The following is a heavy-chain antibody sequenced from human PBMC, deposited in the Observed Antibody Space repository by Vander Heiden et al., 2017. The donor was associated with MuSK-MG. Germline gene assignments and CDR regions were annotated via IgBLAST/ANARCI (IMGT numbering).Heavy chain of an antibody. V-gene: IGHV1-18*01. D-gene: IGHD3-22*01. CDR1: GSPFARYG. CDR2: ISAYNGNT. CDR3: AREYYDSSGYYAQAGYYYYYMDV. Sequence: QVQLVQSGAEVKKPGASVKVSCKAYGSPFARYGLSWVRQAPGQGLEWMGWISAYNGNTNYAQKLQGRVTMTTDTSTSTAYMELRSLRSDDTAVYYCAREYYDSSGYYAQAGYYYYYMDVWGKGTTVTVSS. J-gene: IGHJ6*03.